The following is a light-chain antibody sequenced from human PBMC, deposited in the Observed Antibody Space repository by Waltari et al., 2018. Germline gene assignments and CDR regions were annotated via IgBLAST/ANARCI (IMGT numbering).Light chain of an antibody. CDR3: SSRNGRANQVV. V-gene: IGLV3-19*01. J-gene: IGLJ3*02. CDR2: GKD. Sequence: SSELTQDPAVSVALGQTVRITCQGDSLRTPYASWYQLKPGQAPVLCIYGKDKRPSGFPDRISGYSSGATSSLTITGAQAEDEADYYCSSRNGRANQVVFAGGTKVTVL. CDR1: SLRTPY.